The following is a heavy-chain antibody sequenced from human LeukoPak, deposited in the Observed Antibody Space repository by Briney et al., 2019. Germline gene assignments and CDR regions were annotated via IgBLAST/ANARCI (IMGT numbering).Heavy chain of an antibody. Sequence: GRSLRRSCAASGFTFSSYAMSWVRQAPGKGLEWVSAISGSGGSTYYADSVKGRFTISRDNSKNTLYLQMNSLRAEDTAVYYCAKYSLPGLRWGAFDIWGQGTMVTVSS. CDR3: AKYSLPGLRWGAFDI. V-gene: IGHV3-23*01. J-gene: IGHJ3*02. D-gene: IGHD4-23*01. CDR1: GFTFSSYA. CDR2: ISGSGGST.